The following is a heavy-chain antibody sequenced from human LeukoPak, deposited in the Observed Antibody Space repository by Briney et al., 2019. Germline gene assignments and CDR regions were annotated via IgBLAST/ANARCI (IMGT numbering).Heavy chain of an antibody. CDR3: ARAIAAAGTMFYLQH. Sequence: GGSLRLSCAASGFTFSSYAMHWVRQAPGKGLEWVAVISYDGSNKYYADSVKGRFTISRDNSKNTLYLQMNSLRAEDTAVYYCARAIAAAGTMFYLQHWGQGTLVTVSS. CDR1: GFTFSSYA. CDR2: ISYDGSNK. D-gene: IGHD6-13*01. J-gene: IGHJ1*01. V-gene: IGHV3-30*04.